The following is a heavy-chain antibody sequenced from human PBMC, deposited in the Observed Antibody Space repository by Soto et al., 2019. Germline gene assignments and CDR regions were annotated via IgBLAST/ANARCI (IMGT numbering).Heavy chain of an antibody. CDR1: GFTFSNAW. J-gene: IGHJ4*02. D-gene: IGHD4-4*01. CDR2: IKSKTDGGTT. Sequence: EVQLVESGGGLVKPGGSLRLSCAASGFTFSNAWMSWVRQAPGKGLEWVGRIKSKTDGGTTDYAAPVKGRFTISRDDSKNTLYLQMNSLKTEDTAVYYCTTDVRRAVTPTIGWELIDYWGQGTLVTVSS. V-gene: IGHV3-15*01. CDR3: TTDVRRAVTPTIGWELIDY.